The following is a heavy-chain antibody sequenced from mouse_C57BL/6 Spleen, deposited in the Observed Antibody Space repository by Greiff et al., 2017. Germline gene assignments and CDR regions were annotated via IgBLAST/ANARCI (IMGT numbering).Heavy chain of an antibody. D-gene: IGHD2-4*01. CDR3: ARPYDYDRRGDYFDY. J-gene: IGHJ2*01. CDR1: GYTFTDYY. CDR2: INPNNGGT. Sequence: EVQLQQSGPELVKPGASVKISCKASGYTFTDYYMNWVKQSHGKSLEWIGDINPNNGGTSYNQKFKGKATLTVDKSSSTAYMELRSLTSEDSAVYYCARPYDYDRRGDYFDYWGQGTTLTVSS. V-gene: IGHV1-26*01.